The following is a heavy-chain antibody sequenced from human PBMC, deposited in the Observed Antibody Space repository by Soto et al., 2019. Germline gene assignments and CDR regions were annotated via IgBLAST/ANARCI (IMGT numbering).Heavy chain of an antibody. Sequence: PGGSLRLSCAASGFTFSSYAMHWVRQAPGKGLEWVAVISYDGSEKNYVDSVKGRFTISRDNTKNSVSLQMNDLRAEDTAFYFCATRPPGERYFGVLDFWGQGTLVTVSS. D-gene: IGHD3-3*01. V-gene: IGHV3-30*04. CDR3: ATRPPGERYFGVLDF. CDR2: ISYDGSEK. CDR1: GFTFSSYA. J-gene: IGHJ4*02.